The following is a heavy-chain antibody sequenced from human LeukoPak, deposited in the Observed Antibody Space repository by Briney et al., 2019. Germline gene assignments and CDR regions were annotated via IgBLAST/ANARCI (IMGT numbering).Heavy chain of an antibody. D-gene: IGHD2-21*02. CDR1: GGSISSSSYY. CDR3: AREKGDLVSCGGDSCSAYYFDY. CDR2: IYYSGST. V-gene: IGHV4-61*05. Sequence: PSETLSLTCTVSGGSISSSSYYWGWIRQPPGKGLEWIGYIYYSGSTNYNPSLKSRVTISGDTSKNQFSLKLNSVTAADTAVYYCAREKGDLVSCGGDSCSAYYFDYWGQGTLVTVSS. J-gene: IGHJ4*02.